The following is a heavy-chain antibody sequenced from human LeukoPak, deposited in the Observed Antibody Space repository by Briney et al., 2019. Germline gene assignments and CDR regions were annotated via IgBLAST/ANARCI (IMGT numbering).Heavy chain of an antibody. CDR2: IYYSGYT. J-gene: IGHJ1*01. V-gene: IGHV4-61*01. Sequence: SETLTLTCTVSGASVSSGSNYWSWIRQPPGKGLEWIGYIYYSGYTNYNPSLKSRVTISVDTSKNQFSLKLSSVTAADTAVYYCARGRDDYDTSDYLPFQHWGQGTLVTVSS. D-gene: IGHD3-22*01. CDR1: GASVSSGSNY. CDR3: ARGRDDYDTSDYLPFQH.